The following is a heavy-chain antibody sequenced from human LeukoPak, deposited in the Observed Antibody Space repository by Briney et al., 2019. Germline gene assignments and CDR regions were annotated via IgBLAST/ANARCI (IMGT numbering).Heavy chain of an antibody. CDR3: AKDYFFGHCSSTSCYPELDY. V-gene: IGHV3-23*01. Sequence: GGSLRLSCAASGFTFSSYAMSWVRQAPGKGLEWVSAISGSGGSTYYADSVKGRFTISRDNSKNTLYLQMDSLRAEDTAVYYCAKDYFFGHCSSTSCYPELDYWGQGTLVTASS. CDR1: GFTFSSYA. D-gene: IGHD2-2*01. CDR2: ISGSGGST. J-gene: IGHJ4*02.